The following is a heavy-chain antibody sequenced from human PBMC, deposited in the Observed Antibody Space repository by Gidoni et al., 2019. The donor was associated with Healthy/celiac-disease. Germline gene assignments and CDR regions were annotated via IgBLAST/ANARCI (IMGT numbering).Heavy chain of an antibody. D-gene: IGHD1-26*01. V-gene: IGHV1-45*02. CDR2: ITPFNGNT. Sequence: QMQLVQSGAEVKKTGSSVKVSCKASGYPFTYRYLHWVRQAPGQALEWMGWITPFNGNTNYAQKFQDRVTITRDRSMSTAYMELSSLRSEDTAMYYCASTSATLEWELTDWGQGTLVTVSS. CDR3: ASTSATLEWELTD. J-gene: IGHJ4*02. CDR1: GYPFTYRY.